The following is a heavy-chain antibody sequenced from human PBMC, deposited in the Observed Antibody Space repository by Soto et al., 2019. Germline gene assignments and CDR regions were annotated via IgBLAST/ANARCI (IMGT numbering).Heavy chain of an antibody. CDR2: INHSGST. Sequence: SETLSLTCAVYGGSFSGYYWSWIRQPPGKGLEWIGEINHSGSTNYNPSLKSRVTISVDTSKNQFSLKLSSVTAADTAVYYCARGFGLLWFGELLYFWFDPWGQGTLVTVSS. J-gene: IGHJ5*02. CDR3: ARGFGLLWFGELLYFWFDP. V-gene: IGHV4-34*01. CDR1: GGSFSGYY. D-gene: IGHD3-10*01.